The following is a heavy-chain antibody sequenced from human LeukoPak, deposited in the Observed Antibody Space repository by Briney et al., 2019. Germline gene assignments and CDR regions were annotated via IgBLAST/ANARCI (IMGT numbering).Heavy chain of an antibody. D-gene: IGHD2-2*01. V-gene: IGHV1-2*04. CDR1: GYTFTDYY. CDR3: ARANFLYCSSTSCPFDY. J-gene: IGHJ4*02. CDR2: INPNSGGT. Sequence: ASVKVSCKASGYTFTDYYMHWVRLAPGQGLEWMGWINPNSGGTNYVQKFQGWVTMTRDTSINTAYMELSRLTSDDTAVYYCARANFLYCSSTSCPFDYWGQGTLVTVSS.